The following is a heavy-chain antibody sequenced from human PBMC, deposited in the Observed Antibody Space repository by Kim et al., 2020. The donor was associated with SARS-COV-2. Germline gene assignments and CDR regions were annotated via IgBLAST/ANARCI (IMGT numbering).Heavy chain of an antibody. D-gene: IGHD3-10*01. V-gene: IGHV3-30*07. CDR3: ARDGGGITMVHAYFDY. J-gene: IGHJ4*02. Sequence: SVKGRFTISRDNSKNTLYLQMNSLTAEDTAVYYCARDGGGITMVHAYFDYWGQGTLVTVSS.